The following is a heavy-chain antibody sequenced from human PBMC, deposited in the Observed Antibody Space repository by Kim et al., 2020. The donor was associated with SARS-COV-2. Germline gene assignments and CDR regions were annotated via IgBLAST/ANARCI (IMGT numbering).Heavy chain of an antibody. D-gene: IGHD4-17*01. CDR1: GGSISSGGYY. J-gene: IGHJ4*02. Sequence: SETLSLTCTVSGGSISSGGYYWSWIRQHPGKGLEWIGYIYYSGSTYYNPSLKSRVTISVDTSKNQFSLKLSSVTAADTAVYYCARVRHGVTVGDFDYWGQGTLVTVSS. CDR3: ARVRHGVTVGDFDY. V-gene: IGHV4-31*03. CDR2: IYYSGST.